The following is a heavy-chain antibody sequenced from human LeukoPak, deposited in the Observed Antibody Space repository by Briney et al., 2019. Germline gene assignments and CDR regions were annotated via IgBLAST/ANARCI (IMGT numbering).Heavy chain of an antibody. CDR2: IYTSGST. V-gene: IGHV4-4*07. J-gene: IGHJ3*02. CDR1: GGSISSYY. D-gene: IGHD3-10*01. Sequence: SETLSLTCTVSGGSISSYYWSWIRQPAGKGLEWIGRIYTSGSTNYNPSLKSRVTISVDTSNNQFSLKLSSVSAADTAVYYCARDLWFGAGRVFDIWGQGTMVTVSS. CDR3: ARDLWFGAGRVFDI.